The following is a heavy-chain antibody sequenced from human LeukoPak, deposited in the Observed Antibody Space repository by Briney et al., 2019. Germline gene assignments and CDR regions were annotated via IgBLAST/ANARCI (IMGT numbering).Heavy chain of an antibody. V-gene: IGHV4-34*01. CDR2: INHSGST. D-gene: IGHD1-26*01. Sequence: SETLSLTCAVYGGSFSGYYLSWIRQPPGKGLEWIGEINHSGSTNYNPSLKSRVTISVDTSKNQFSLKLSSVTAADTAVYYCARTSPGARGRLLWGQGTLVTVSS. CDR1: GGSFSGYY. J-gene: IGHJ4*02. CDR3: ARTSPGARGRLL.